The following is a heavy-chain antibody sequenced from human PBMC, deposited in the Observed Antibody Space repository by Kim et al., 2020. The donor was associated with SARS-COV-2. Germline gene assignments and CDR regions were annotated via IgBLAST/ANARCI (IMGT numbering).Heavy chain of an antibody. Sequence: GGSLRLSCAASGFTFSNAWMSWVRQAPGKGLEWVGRIKSKTDGGTTDYAAPVKGRFTISRDDSKNTLYLQMNSLKTEDTAVYYCTTNYMTTVTAADNAFDIWGQGTMVTVSS. CDR1: GFTFSNAW. CDR2: IKSKTDGGTT. J-gene: IGHJ3*02. V-gene: IGHV3-15*01. D-gene: IGHD4-17*01. CDR3: TTNYMTTVTAADNAFDI.